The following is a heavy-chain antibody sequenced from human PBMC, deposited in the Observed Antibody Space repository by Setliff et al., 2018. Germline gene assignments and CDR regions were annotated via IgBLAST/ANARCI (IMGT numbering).Heavy chain of an antibody. CDR1: GYTFTSYD. Sequence: GASVKVSCKASGYTFTSYDINWVRQATGQGLEWMGWMNPNSGNTGYAQKFRGRVTMTRNTSISTAYMELSSQRSEDTAVYYCARVSEYYYYYYYMDVWGKGTTGTVSS. CDR3: ARVSEYYYYYYYMDV. V-gene: IGHV1-8*02. J-gene: IGHJ6*03. D-gene: IGHD2-8*01. CDR2: MNPNSGNT.